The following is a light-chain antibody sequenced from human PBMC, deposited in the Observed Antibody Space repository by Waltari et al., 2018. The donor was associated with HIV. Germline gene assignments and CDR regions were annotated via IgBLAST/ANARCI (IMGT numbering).Light chain of an antibody. CDR3: AAWDDSLKNYV. V-gene: IGLV1-47*01. CDR1: SSTIGRSY. Sequence: QSVLTPPPSASGTPGQRVAISCSGSSSTIGRSYVYWYQQVPGAAPKLLLYRNKQRHSGVPDRFSGSKSGAAASLAISGLRSDDEADYYCAAWDDSLKNYVFGTGTRVTVL. J-gene: IGLJ1*01. CDR2: RNK.